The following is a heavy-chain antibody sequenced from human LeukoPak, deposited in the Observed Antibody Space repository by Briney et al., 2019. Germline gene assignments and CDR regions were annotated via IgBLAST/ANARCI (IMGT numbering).Heavy chain of an antibody. CDR3: ARGSDCSSTSCYDFDY. J-gene: IGHJ4*02. CDR1: GYTFTSYD. CDR2: MNPNSGNT. Sequence: GASVKVSCKASGYTFTSYDINWERQAPGQGLEWMGWMNPNSGNTGYAQKFQGRVTMTRNTSISTAYMELSSLRSEDTAVYYCARGSDCSSTSCYDFDYWGQGTLVTVSS. D-gene: IGHD2-2*01. V-gene: IGHV1-8*01.